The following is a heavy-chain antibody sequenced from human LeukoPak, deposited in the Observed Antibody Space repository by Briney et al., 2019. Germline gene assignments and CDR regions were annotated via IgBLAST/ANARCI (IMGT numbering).Heavy chain of an antibody. V-gene: IGHV4-38-2*02. CDR2: IYYSGST. CDR1: GYSISNGHY. D-gene: IGHD6-19*01. CDR3: AKRPYSSGWYPDDAFDI. Sequence: SETLSLTCTVSGYSISNGHYWGWIRQPPRKGLEWIGSIYYSGSTYYNPSLKSRVTISVDTSKNQFSLKLSSVTAADTAVYYCAKRPYSSGWYPDDAFDIWGQGTMVTVSS. J-gene: IGHJ3*02.